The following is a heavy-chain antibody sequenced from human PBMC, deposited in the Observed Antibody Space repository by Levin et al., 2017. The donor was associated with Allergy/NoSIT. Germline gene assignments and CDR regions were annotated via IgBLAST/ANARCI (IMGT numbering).Heavy chain of an antibody. CDR2: INWNRDKI. D-gene: IGHD7-27*01. CDR3: AKGLNWGSPNTFDY. V-gene: IGHV3-9*01. J-gene: IGHJ4*02. CDR1: GFTFGDYA. Sequence: GGSLRLSCAASGFTFGDYAMRWVRQAPGKGLEWVSGINWNRDKIGYADSVRARFTISRDNAKNSLYLQMNSLGPEDTALYYCAKGLNWGSPNTFDYWGQGTLVTVSS.